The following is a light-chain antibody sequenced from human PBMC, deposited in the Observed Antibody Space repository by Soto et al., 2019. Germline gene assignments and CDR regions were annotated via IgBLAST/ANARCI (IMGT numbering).Light chain of an antibody. Sequence: DIVMTQSPDSLAVSLGERATINCKSSQSVLYSSNNKNYLAWYQQKPGQPPKLLIYWASTRASGVPDRFSGSGSGTDFTLTISSLRPEDFATYYCQQSYSNTRTFGQGTKVDIK. CDR3: QQSYSNTRT. CDR2: WAS. CDR1: QSVLYSSNNKNY. V-gene: IGKV4-1*01. J-gene: IGKJ1*01.